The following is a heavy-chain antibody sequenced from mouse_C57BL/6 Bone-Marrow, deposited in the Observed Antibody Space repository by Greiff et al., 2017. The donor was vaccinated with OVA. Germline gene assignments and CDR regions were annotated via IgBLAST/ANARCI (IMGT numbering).Heavy chain of an antibody. CDR3: ASRCLRRGVDY. D-gene: IGHD2-12*01. J-gene: IGHJ2*01. Sequence: VQLQQSVAELVRPGASVKLSCTASGFNIKNTDMHWVKQRPEQGLEWIGRIDPANGNTKYAPKFQGKATITADKTSNTLYLQLSSLTSKDTAIYYCASRCLRRGVDYWGQGTTLTVSS. CDR2: IDPANGNT. V-gene: IGHV14-3*01. CDR1: GFNIKNTD.